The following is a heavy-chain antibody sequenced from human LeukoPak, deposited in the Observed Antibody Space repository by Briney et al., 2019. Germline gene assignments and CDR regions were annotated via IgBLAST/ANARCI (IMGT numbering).Heavy chain of an antibody. CDR2: ISTYNGHT. J-gene: IGHJ4*02. CDR3: ARVMSSGYYDSDF. D-gene: IGHD3-22*01. Sequence: ASVKVSCKASGYTFTSYGISWVRQAPGQGLEWMGWISTYNGHTNYAEDLKGRVTMTTDTSTSTAYMELRSLRSDDTAVYYCARVMSSGYYDSDFWGQGTLVTVSS. V-gene: IGHV1-18*01. CDR1: GYTFTSYG.